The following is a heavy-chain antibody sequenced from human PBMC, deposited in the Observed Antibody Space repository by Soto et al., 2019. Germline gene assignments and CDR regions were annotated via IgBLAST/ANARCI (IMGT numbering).Heavy chain of an antibody. CDR3: ARVIAVAGTGLFDP. CDR1: GYTFTSYG. V-gene: IGHV1-18*01. J-gene: IGHJ5*02. D-gene: IGHD6-19*01. Sequence: ASVKVSCKASGYTFTSYGISWVRQAPGQGLEWMGWISAYNGNTNYAQKLQGRVTMTTDTSTSTAYMELRSLRSDDTAVYYCARVIAVAGTGLFDPWGQGTLVTVSS. CDR2: ISAYNGNT.